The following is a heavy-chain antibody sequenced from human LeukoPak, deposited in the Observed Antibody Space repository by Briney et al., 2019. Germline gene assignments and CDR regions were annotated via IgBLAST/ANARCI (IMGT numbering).Heavy chain of an antibody. J-gene: IGHJ4*02. V-gene: IGHV4-34*01. CDR3: ARQHYDFWTFDF. D-gene: IGHD3-3*01. Sequence: PSETLSLTCAVYGGSFSGYYWSWIRQPPGKGLEWIGSIYYSGSTYYNPSLKSRVTISVDTSKNQFSLKLSSVTAADTAVYYCARQHYDFWTFDFWGQGTLVTVSS. CDR2: IYYSGST. CDR1: GGSFSGYY.